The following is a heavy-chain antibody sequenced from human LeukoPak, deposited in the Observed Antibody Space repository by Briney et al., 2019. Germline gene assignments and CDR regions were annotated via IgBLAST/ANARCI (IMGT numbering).Heavy chain of an antibody. CDR1: GASFSGYY. CDR3: AGGFYGDYAHHFDY. V-gene: IGHV4-34*01. J-gene: IGHJ4*02. Sequence: SETLSLTCAVYGASFSGYYWSWIRQPPGKGLEWIGEINHSGSTTYNPSPKSRVTISVDTSTNHFSLKLSYATAADPAVYYCAGGFYGDYAHHFDYWGQGTLVTVSS. D-gene: IGHD4-17*01. CDR2: INHSGST.